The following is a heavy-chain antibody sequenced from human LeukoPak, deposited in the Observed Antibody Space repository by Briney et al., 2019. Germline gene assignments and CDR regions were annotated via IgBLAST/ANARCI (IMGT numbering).Heavy chain of an antibody. CDR2: IYYSGST. Sequence: SETLSLTCTVSGGSISSYYWSWIRQPPGKGLEWIGYIYYSGSTNYNPSLKRRVTISVDTSKNQFSLKLSSVTAADTAVYYCARARLAPEVLRYFDWLPTHYYYYGMDVWGQGTTVTVSS. CDR1: GGSISSYY. CDR3: ARARLAPEVLRYFDWLPTHYYYYGMDV. J-gene: IGHJ6*02. V-gene: IGHV4-59*01. D-gene: IGHD3-9*01.